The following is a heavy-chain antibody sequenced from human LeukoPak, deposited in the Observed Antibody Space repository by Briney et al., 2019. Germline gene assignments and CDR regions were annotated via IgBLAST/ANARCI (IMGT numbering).Heavy chain of an antibody. CDR3: ARAPSIAARSPFDY. J-gene: IGHJ4*02. CDR2: ISAYNGNT. V-gene: IGHV1-18*01. Sequence: ASVKVSCKASGYTFTSYGISWVRQAPGQGLEWMGWISAYNGNTNYAQKLQGRVTMTTDTSTSTAYMELRSLRSDDTTVYYCARAPSIAARSPFDYWGQGTLVTVSS. D-gene: IGHD6-6*01. CDR1: GYTFTSYG.